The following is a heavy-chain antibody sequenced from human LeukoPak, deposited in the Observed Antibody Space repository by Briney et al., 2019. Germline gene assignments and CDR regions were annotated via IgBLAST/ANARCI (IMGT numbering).Heavy chain of an antibody. CDR1: GFTFSSYG. D-gene: IGHD3-22*01. J-gene: IGHJ4*02. CDR2: IYSGGST. V-gene: IGHV3-66*01. CDR3: ARALYYYDSSGYPFDY. Sequence: GGSLRLSCAASGFTFSSYGMSWVRQAPGKGLEWVSVIYSGGSTYYADSVKGRFTISRDNSKNTLYLQMNSLRAEDTAVYYCARALYYYDSSGYPFDYWGQGTLVTVSS.